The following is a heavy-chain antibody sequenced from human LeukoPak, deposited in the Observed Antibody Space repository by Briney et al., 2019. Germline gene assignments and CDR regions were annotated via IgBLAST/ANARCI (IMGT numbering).Heavy chain of an antibody. CDR2: INPNSGGT. CDR3: ARASLMGYSSSWTTYFDY. V-gene: IGHV1-2*02. D-gene: IGHD6-13*01. Sequence: ASVKVSCKASGYTFTGYYMHWVRQAPGQGLEWMGWINPNSGGTNYAQKFQGRVTMTRDTSISTAYMELSRLRSDDTAVYYCARASLMGYSSSWTTYFDYWGQGTLVTVSS. J-gene: IGHJ4*02. CDR1: GYTFTGYY.